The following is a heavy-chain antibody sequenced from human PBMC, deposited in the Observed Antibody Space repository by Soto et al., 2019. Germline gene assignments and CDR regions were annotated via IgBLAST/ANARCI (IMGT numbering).Heavy chain of an antibody. CDR3: AREPPGPDYGMDV. V-gene: IGHV3-21*01. J-gene: IGHJ6*02. Sequence: SLRISCAASGFTFSSYSMNWVLQAPGKGLEWVSSISSSSSYIYYADSVKGRFTISRDNAKNSLYLQMNSLRAEDTAVYYCAREPPGPDYGMDVWGQGTTVTVSS. CDR1: GFTFSSYS. CDR2: ISSSSSYI.